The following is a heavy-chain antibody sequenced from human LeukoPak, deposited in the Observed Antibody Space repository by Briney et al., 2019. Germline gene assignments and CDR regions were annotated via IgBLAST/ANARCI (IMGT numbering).Heavy chain of an antibody. CDR2: IYYSGST. Sequence: PSQTLSLTCTVSGDSISSGGYYWSWIRQHPGKGLEWIGYIYYSGSTYYNPSLKSRVTISVDTSKNQFSLKLSSVTAADTAVYYCARDKGTIFGVVKNYGMDVWGQGTTVTVSS. V-gene: IGHV4-31*03. CDR3: ARDKGTIFGVVKNYGMDV. J-gene: IGHJ6*02. D-gene: IGHD3-3*01. CDR1: GDSISSGGYY.